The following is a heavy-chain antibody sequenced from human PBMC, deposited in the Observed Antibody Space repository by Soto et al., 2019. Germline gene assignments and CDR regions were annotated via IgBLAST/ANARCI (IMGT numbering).Heavy chain of an antibody. V-gene: IGHV3-13*01. CDR3: ARGRLQWKLELLLYMDV. CDR2: IGTAGDT. Sequence: GGSLRLSCAASGFTFSSYDMHWVRQATGKGLEWVSAIGTAGDTYYPGSVKGRFTISRENAKNSLYLQMNSLRAGDTAVYYCARGRLQWKLELLLYMDVWGKGTTVTVSS. CDR1: GFTFSSYD. J-gene: IGHJ6*03. D-gene: IGHD1-7*01.